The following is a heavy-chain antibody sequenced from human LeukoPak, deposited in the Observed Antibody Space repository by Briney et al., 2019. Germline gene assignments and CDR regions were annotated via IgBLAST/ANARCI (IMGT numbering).Heavy chain of an antibody. CDR2: ISSSSSYI. CDR1: GFTFSSYS. J-gene: IGHJ5*02. V-gene: IGHV3-21*01. Sequence: GGSLRLSCVASGFTFSSYSMNWVRQAPGKGLEWVSSISSSSSYIYYADSVKGRFTISRDNAKNSLYLQMNSLRAEDTAVYYCARERIAAMGWFDPWGQGTLVTVSS. CDR3: ARERIAAMGWFDP. D-gene: IGHD6-25*01.